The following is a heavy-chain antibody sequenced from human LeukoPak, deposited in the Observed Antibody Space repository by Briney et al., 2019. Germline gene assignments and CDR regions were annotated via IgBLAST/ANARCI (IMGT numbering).Heavy chain of an antibody. CDR3: ARSRDSSGWYRFDP. CDR2: IYTSGST. V-gene: IGHV4-61*02. CDR1: CGSISSGSYY. J-gene: IGHJ5*02. Sequence: SQTLSLTCTVACGSISSGSYYWSWIRQPAGKGLEWIGRIYTSGSTNYNPSLKSRVTISVDTSKNQFSLKLSSVTAADTAVYYCARSRDSSGWYRFDPWGQGTLVTVSS. D-gene: IGHD6-19*01.